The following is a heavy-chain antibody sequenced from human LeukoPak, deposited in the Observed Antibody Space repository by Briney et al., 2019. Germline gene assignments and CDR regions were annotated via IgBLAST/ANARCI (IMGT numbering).Heavy chain of an antibody. D-gene: IGHD5-12*01. CDR1: GYTFTGYY. CDR3: AREDIVATTTRNYYYGMDV. J-gene: IGHJ6*02. Sequence: GASVKVSCKASGYTFTGYYMHWVRQAPGQGLEWMGRINPNSGGTNYAQKFQGRVTMTRDTSISTAYMELSRLRSDDTAVYYCAREDIVATTTRNYYYGMDVWGQGTTVTASS. CDR2: INPNSGGT. V-gene: IGHV1-2*06.